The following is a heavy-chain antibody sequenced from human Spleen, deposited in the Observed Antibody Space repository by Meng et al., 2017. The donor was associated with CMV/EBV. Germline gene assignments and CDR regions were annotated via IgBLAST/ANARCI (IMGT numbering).Heavy chain of an antibody. CDR3: ARRPGPYSSSWYEGYWFDP. J-gene: IGHJ5*02. V-gene: IGHV3-21*01. Sequence: GESLKISCAASGFPFRSYSMNWVRQAPGKGLEWVSYISSSSTYIYYADSVKGRFTISRDNSKNTLYLQMNSLRAEDTAVYYCARRPGPYSSSWYEGYWFDPWGQGTLVTVSS. D-gene: IGHD6-13*01. CDR2: ISSSSTYI. CDR1: GFPFRSYS.